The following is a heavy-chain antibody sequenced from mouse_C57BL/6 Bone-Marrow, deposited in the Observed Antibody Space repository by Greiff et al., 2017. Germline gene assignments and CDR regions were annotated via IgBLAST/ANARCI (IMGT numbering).Heavy chain of an antibody. J-gene: IGHJ2*01. CDR1: GYTFTSYW. CDR3: ARRYYGSPHVDYWGQGTTLTHFDY. Sequence: VQLQQSGAELAKPGASVKLSCKASGYTFTSYWMHWVKQRPGQGLEWIGYINPSSGYTKYNQKFKDKATLTADKSSSTAYMQLSSLTYEDSAVYYVARRYYGSPHVDYWGQGTTLTHFDYWGQGTTLTVSS. D-gene: IGHD1-1*01. CDR2: INPSSGYT. V-gene: IGHV1-7*01.